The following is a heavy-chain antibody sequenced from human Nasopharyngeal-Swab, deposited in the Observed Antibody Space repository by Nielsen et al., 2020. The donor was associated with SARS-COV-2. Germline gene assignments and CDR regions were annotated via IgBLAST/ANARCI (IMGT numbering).Heavy chain of an antibody. D-gene: IGHD3-10*01. Sequence: GGSLRLSCVASGFTFSNYAMSWARQAPGKGLEWVSTISARGTSTFYVDSVKGRFTISRDNSKNTLHVQMSSLRVEDTAVYYCAREGQGTPIDFWGQGTLVTVSS. CDR2: ISARGTST. CDR1: GFTFSNYA. J-gene: IGHJ4*02. CDR3: AREGQGTPIDF. V-gene: IGHV3-23*01.